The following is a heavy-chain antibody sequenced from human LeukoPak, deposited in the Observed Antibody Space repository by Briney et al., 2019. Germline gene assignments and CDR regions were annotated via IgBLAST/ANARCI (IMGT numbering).Heavy chain of an antibody. CDR1: GGSISSYY. CDR2: IYTSGST. D-gene: IGHD6-19*01. J-gene: IGHJ6*03. V-gene: IGHV4-4*07. Sequence: SETLSLTCTVSGGSISSYYWSWIRQPAGKGPEWIGRIYTSGSTNYNPSLKSRVTMSVDPSKNQFSLKLSSVTAADTAVYYCARYFSQWLGNYYYYYMDVWGKGTAVTVSS. CDR3: ARYFSQWLGNYYYYYMDV.